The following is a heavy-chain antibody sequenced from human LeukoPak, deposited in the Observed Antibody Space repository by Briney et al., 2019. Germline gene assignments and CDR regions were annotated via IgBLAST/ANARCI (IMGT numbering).Heavy chain of an antibody. J-gene: IGHJ5*02. CDR2: IYYSGST. CDR3: AGPFPEYSSSSNWFDP. D-gene: IGHD6-13*01. CDR1: GGSISTNDYY. V-gene: IGHV4-39*07. Sequence: SETLSLTCSVSGGSISTNDYYWDWIRQPPGMGLEYIGSIYYSGSTYYNPSLKSRVTISVDTSKNQFSLKLSSVTAADTAVYYCAGPFPEYSSSSNWFDPWGQGTLVTVSS.